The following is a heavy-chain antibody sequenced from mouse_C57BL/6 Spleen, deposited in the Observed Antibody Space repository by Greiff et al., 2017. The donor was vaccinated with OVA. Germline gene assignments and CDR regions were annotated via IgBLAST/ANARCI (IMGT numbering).Heavy chain of an antibody. CDR3: ARNGYYGSGYEAMDY. CDR2: IHPNSGST. J-gene: IGHJ4*01. CDR1: GYTFTSYW. Sequence: QVQLQQPGAELVKPGASVKLSCKASGYTFTSYWMHWVKQRPGQGLEWIGMIHPNSGSTNYNEKFKSKATLTVDKSSSTAYMQLSSLTSEDSAVYYCARNGYYGSGYEAMDYWGQGTSVTVSS. D-gene: IGHD1-1*01. V-gene: IGHV1-64*01.